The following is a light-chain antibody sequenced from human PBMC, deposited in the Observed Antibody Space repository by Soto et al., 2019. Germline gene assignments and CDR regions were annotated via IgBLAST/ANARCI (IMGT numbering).Light chain of an antibody. V-gene: IGKV3-11*01. CDR2: GAS. J-gene: IGKJ4*02. CDR3: KQRTSGHYT. Sequence: EIVLTQSPATRSFSPGERATLSCRASQSLSKSLVWYQQKPGQAPRLLIDGASNRATGIPARFSGSGSGTDLTLTRSTLEPEESAVYLGKQRTSGHYTFGCVTKL. CDR1: QSLSKS.